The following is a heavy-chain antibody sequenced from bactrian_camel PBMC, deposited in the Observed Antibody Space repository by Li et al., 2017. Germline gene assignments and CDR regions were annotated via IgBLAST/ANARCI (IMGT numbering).Heavy chain of an antibody. D-gene: IGHD6*01. CDR3: ASAPLWDSCPLSTVLRYNY. CDR2: IDRGGAT. J-gene: IGHJ4*01. CDR1: DFSRYY. V-gene: IGHV3S26*01. Sequence: HVQLVESGGGLVQPGGSLRLSCVGSDFSRYYMAWFREAPGKGREGVAFIDRGGATNYAWSVKDRFTISKDNAKNTLYLQMNSLKPEDTAMYYCASAPLWDSCPLSTVLRYNYWGQGTQVTVS.